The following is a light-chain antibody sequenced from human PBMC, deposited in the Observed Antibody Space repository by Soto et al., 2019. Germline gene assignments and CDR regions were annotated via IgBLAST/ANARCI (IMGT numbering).Light chain of an antibody. CDR1: NSNIGAGYD. J-gene: IGLJ2*01. V-gene: IGLV1-40*01. CDR3: QSDDSSLSGSVV. CDR2: GNT. Sequence: QSVLTQPPSVSGAPGQRVIISCTGSNSNIGAGYDVHWYQQLPGAAPKLLIFGNTNRPSGVPDRFSASTSGTSASLAITGLQPEDEADYYCQSDDSSLSGSVVFGGGTKLTVL.